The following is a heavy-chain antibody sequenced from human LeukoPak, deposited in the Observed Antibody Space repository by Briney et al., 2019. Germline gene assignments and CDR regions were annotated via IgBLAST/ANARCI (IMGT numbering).Heavy chain of an antibody. J-gene: IGHJ6*03. V-gene: IGHV1-2*02. CDR3: ARSSPPTYYHFYYYMDV. D-gene: IGHD6-13*01. CDR1: GYTFTGYY. CDR2: INPSSGGA. Sequence: ASVKVSCKASGYTFTGYYIHWVRQAPGHGLEWMGWINPSSGGAKYAQNFQGGVIMTTDTSVSTAYMELSSLRSDDTAVYYCARSSPPTYYHFYYYMDVWGKGSTVTVSS.